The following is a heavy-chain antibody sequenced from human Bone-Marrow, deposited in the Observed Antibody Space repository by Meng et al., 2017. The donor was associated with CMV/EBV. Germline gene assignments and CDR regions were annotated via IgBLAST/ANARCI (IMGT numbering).Heavy chain of an antibody. V-gene: IGHV3-30*01. CDR2: ISNDGWSK. Sequence: GGSLRLSCAASEFIFSKCVLHWVRQAPGKGLEWVAVISNDGWSKFFGDSVKGRFTVSRDNSKNILYLQLNSLRPEDTAVYYCASRRETLFGSVMGHYYYDMDTWGQGTTVTVSS. D-gene: IGHD3-3*01. CDR1: EFIFSKCV. CDR3: ASRRETLFGSVMGHYYYDMDT. J-gene: IGHJ6*02.